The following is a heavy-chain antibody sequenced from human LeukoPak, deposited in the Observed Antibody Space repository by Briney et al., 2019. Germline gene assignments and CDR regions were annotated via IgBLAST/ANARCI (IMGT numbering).Heavy chain of an antibody. CDR1: GGSFSGYY. CDR3: ARDRGHIVATYFDY. V-gene: IGHV4-34*01. Sequence: PSETLSLTCAVYGGSFSGYYWSWIRQPPGKGLEWIGEINHSGSTNYNPSLKSRVTISVDTSKNQFSLKLSSVTAADTAVYYCARDRGHIVATYFDYWGQGTLVTVSS. CDR2: INHSGST. J-gene: IGHJ4*02. D-gene: IGHD5-12*01.